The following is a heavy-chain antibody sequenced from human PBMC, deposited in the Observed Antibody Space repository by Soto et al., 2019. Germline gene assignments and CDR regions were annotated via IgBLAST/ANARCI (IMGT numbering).Heavy chain of an antibody. Sequence: SETLSLTCTVSGGSISSYYWSWTRQPPGKGLEWIGYIYYSGSTNYNPSLRSRLTISVDTSKNQFSLKLTSVTSADTAVCYCARPGTSGGYYYQYFIDVCDKGTTDIVSS. J-gene: IGHJ6*03. V-gene: IGHV4-59*08. CDR1: GGSISSYY. D-gene: IGHD1-26*01. CDR2: IYYSGST. CDR3: ARPGTSGGYYYQYFIDV.